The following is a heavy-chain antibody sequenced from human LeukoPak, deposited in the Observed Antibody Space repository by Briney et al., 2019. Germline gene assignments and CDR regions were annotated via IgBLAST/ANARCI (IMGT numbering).Heavy chain of an antibody. V-gene: IGHV1-46*01. CDR3: ARGYSYGYLYY. Sequence: ASVKVSCKASAYTFTGYYVHWVRQAPGQGLEWMGIINPSGGSTSYAQKFQGRVTMTRDTSTSTVCMELSSLRSEDTAVYYCARGYSYGYLYYWGQGTLVTVSS. CDR1: AYTFTGYY. CDR2: INPSGGST. J-gene: IGHJ4*02. D-gene: IGHD5-18*01.